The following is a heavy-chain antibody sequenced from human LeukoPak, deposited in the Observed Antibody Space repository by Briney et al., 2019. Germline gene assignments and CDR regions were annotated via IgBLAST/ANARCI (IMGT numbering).Heavy chain of an antibody. CDR1: GFTFSSYS. Sequence: GGSLRLSCAASGFTFSSYSMNWVRQAPGKGLEWVSSISSSSSYIYYADSVKGRFTISRDNAKNSLYLQMNSLRAEDTAVYYCARESGSGEFDYWGQGTLVTVSS. CDR3: ARESGSGEFDY. D-gene: IGHD2-15*01. J-gene: IGHJ4*02. CDR2: ISSSSSYI. V-gene: IGHV3-21*01.